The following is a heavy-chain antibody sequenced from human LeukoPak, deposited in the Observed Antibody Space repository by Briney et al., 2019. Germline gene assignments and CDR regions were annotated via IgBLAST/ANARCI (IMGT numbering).Heavy chain of an antibody. CDR1: GFIVSSHY. V-gene: IGHV3-15*01. J-gene: IGHJ4*02. CDR2: ITKKADGGTA. CDR3: TRGPRPFDY. Sequence: GGSLRLSCAASGFIVSSHYMSWVRQAPGKGLEWVGRITKKADGGTAVYAPPVNGRFTISRDDSKDMLYLQMNSLKTEDTAVYYCTRGPRPFDYWGQGTLVTVSS.